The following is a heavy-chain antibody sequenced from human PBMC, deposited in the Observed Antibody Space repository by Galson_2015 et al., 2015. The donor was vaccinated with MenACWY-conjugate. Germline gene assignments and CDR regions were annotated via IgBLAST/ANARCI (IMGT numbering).Heavy chain of an antibody. CDR2: IDPVNSNI. CDR3: ARHPPGGRGMDV. D-gene: IGHD1-26*01. V-gene: IGHV5-51*01. J-gene: IGHJ6*02. CDR1: GYSFTHYW. Sequence: QSGAEVKKPGESLKISCKGSGYSFTHYWIAWVRQMPGKGLEWVGLIDPVNSNIRYSPSFQGQVTISADESISTAYLQWNSLQASDTAMYYCARHPPGGRGMDVWGQGTTVTVSS.